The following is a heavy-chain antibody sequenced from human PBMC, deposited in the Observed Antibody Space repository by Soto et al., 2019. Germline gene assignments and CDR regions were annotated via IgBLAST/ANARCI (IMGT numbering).Heavy chain of an antibody. CDR3: AKQWLDYFDY. V-gene: IGHV1-18*04. J-gene: IGHJ4*02. Sequence: ASVKVSCKASGYTFTSYGISWVRQAPGQGLEWMGWISAYNGNTNYADSVKGRFTISRDTSKDTLYLQMNSLRAEDTAVYYCAKQWLDYFDYWGQGTLVTVSS. D-gene: IGHD6-19*01. CDR2: ISAYNGNT. CDR1: GYTFTSYG.